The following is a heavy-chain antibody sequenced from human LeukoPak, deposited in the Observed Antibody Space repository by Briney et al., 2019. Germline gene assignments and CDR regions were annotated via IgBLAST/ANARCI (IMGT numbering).Heavy chain of an antibody. CDR1: GFTFSNYG. Sequence: GGSLRLSCAASGFTFSNYGMSWARQAPGKGLEWVSGISVSGGVTSYVDSVEGRFTISRDNSKNTLYLQMNSLRAEDTGVYYCAKSGYSDGSGYYAAYYFDYWGQGTLVTVSS. CDR2: ISVSGGVT. D-gene: IGHD3-22*01. J-gene: IGHJ4*02. CDR3: AKSGYSDGSGYYAAYYFDY. V-gene: IGHV3-23*01.